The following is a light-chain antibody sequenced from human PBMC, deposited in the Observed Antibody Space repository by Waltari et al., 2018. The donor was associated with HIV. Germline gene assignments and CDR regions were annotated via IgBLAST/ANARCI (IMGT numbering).Light chain of an antibody. Sequence: QSVLTQPPSASGTPGQWVTISCSGSSSNIGSNTVNWYQQLPGTAPKLLIYSNNQRPSGVPDRFSGSKSGTSASLAISGLQSEDEADYYCAAWDDSLNDHVVFGGGTKLTVL. CDR1: SSNIGSNT. CDR3: AAWDDSLNDHVV. J-gene: IGLJ2*01. CDR2: SNN. V-gene: IGLV1-44*01.